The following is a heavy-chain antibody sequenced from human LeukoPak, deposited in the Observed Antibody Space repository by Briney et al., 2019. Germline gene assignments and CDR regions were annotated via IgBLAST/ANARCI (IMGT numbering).Heavy chain of an antibody. J-gene: IGHJ4*02. V-gene: IGHV3-23*01. CDR1: GLTFSSYA. Sequence: GGSLRLSCEASGLTFSSYAMSWVRQDPGKGLEWVSAISGSGGSTYYADSVKGRFTISRDNSKNTLYLQMNSLRAEDTAVYYCAKVPRLALTFDYWGQGTLVTVSS. CDR2: ISGSGGST. D-gene: IGHD6-19*01. CDR3: AKVPRLALTFDY.